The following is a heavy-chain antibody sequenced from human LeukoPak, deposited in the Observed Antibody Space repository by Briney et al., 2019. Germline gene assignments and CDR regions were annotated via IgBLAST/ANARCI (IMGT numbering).Heavy chain of an antibody. CDR1: GGSISSYY. CDR2: IYYSGST. CDR3: ARDGSSSGSYAHH. D-gene: IGHD3-10*01. Sequence: SETLSLTCTVSGGSISSYYWSWIRQPPGKGLEWIGYIYYSGSTNYNPSLKSRVTISVDTSKNQFFLKLSSVTAADTAVYYCARDGSSSGSYAHHWGQGTLVTVSS. V-gene: IGHV4-59*12. J-gene: IGHJ5*02.